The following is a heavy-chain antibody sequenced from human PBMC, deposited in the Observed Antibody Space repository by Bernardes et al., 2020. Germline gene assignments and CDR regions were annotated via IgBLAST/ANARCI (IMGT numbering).Heavy chain of an antibody. J-gene: IGHJ5*02. V-gene: IGHV3-23*01. CDR1: GFTFSSYA. CDR2: ISGSGGST. Sequence: GGSLRLSCAASGFTFSSYAMSWVRQAPGKGLEWVSAISGSGGSTYYADSVKGRFTISRDNSKNTLYLQMNSLRAEDTAVYYCAKAYLGGMGYGSGSYYPPWGQGTLVTVSS. D-gene: IGHD3-10*01. CDR3: AKAYLGGMGYGSGSYYPP.